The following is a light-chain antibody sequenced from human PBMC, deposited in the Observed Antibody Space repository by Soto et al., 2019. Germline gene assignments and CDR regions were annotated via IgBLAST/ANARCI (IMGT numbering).Light chain of an antibody. V-gene: IGKV3-15*01. CDR2: GPS. CDR3: QQYYDWPLT. CDR1: QGVSTY. J-gene: IGKJ4*01. Sequence: EIVMTQSPATLSVSPGERATLFCRASQGVSTYLAWYQQKPGQAPRLLIYGPSTRATGIPARFSGSGSGTEFTLTISSLQSEDFAVYYCQQYYDWPLTFGGGTKVEVK.